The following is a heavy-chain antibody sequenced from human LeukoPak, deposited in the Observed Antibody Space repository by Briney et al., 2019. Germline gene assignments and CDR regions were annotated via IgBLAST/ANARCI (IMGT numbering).Heavy chain of an antibody. D-gene: IGHD3-22*01. CDR3: ARGEYYSDTSSYFDY. CDR1: GFTFSSYG. J-gene: IGHJ4*02. Sequence: PGGSLRLSCAASGFTFSSYGMHWVRQAPGKGLEWVAVISYDGSNKYYADSVKGRFTISRDNSKNTLFVQMSSLRAEDTAVYYCARGEYYSDTSSYFDYWSQGTLVTVSS. CDR2: ISYDGSNK. V-gene: IGHV3-30*03.